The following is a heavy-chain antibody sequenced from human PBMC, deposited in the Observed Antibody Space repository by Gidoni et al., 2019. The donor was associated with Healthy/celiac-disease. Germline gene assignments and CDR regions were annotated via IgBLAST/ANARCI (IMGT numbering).Heavy chain of an antibody. CDR3: AKEGGVATSDY. CDR2: ISYDGSNK. J-gene: IGHJ4*02. D-gene: IGHD5-12*01. CDR1: GFTLSSYG. Sequence: QVQLVESGGGVVQPGRSLRLSCAASGFTLSSYGMHWVRQAPGKGLEWVAVISYDGSNKYYADSGKGRCNISRDNSKNTLYLQMNSLRAEDTAVYYCAKEGGVATSDYWGQGTLVTVSS. V-gene: IGHV3-30*18.